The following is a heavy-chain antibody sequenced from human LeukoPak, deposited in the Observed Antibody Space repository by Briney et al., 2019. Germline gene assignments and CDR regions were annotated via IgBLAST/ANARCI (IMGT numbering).Heavy chain of an antibody. D-gene: IGHD5-18*01. V-gene: IGHV3-48*04. Sequence: PGGSLRLSCAASGFTFSSYSMNWVRQAPGKGLEWVSYISSSGSTIYYADSVKGRFTISRDNAKNSLYLQMNSLRAEDTAVYYCARDRFASTAMVDYWGQGTLVTVSS. CDR1: GFTFSSYS. CDR2: ISSSGSTI. J-gene: IGHJ4*02. CDR3: ARDRFASTAMVDY.